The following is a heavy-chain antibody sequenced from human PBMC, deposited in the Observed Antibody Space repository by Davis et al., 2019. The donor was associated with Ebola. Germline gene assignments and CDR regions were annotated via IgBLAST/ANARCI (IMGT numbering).Heavy chain of an antibody. J-gene: IGHJ6*02. Sequence: GGSLRLSCAASGFTFSSYEMNWVRQAPGKGLEWVSYISSSGSTIYYADSVKGRFTISRDNAKNSLYLQMNSLRAEDTAVYYCARVPDAGYGMDVWGQGTTVTVSS. CDR3: ARVPDAGYGMDV. CDR2: ISSSGSTI. CDR1: GFTFSSYE. V-gene: IGHV3-48*03.